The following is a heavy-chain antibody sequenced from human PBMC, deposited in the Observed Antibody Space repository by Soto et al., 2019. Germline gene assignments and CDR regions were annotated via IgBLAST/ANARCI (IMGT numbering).Heavy chain of an antibody. V-gene: IGHV5-10-1*03. D-gene: IGHD6-13*01. CDR3: ARRIAAAGGYYYYAFDV. J-gene: IGHJ6*02. Sequence: EVQLEQSGAEVKKPGESLRISCKGSGYNLDTYWINWVRQLPGKGLEWMGRIDPEDSKTKYSPSLEGHITISVDKSINTTYRQWSSLKASDTAIYYCARRIAAAGGYYYYAFDVWGQGTTVTVSS. CDR2: IDPEDSKT. CDR1: GYNLDTYW.